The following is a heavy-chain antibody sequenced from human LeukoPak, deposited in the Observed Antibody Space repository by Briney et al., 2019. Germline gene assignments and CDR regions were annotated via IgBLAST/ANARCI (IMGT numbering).Heavy chain of an antibody. D-gene: IGHD2-21*02. CDR3: ARGVTARGFYYYMDI. CDR2: INPHSGGT. V-gene: IGHV1-2*02. CDR1: RYTFTGYY. J-gene: IGHJ6*03. Sequence: GASVKVSCKASRYTFTGYYIQWVRQAPGQGLKWMGWINPHSGGTNYAQEFQGRVTMTRDTSISTAYMELSSLRPDDTAVYSCARGVTARGFYYYMDIWGNGTTVTISS.